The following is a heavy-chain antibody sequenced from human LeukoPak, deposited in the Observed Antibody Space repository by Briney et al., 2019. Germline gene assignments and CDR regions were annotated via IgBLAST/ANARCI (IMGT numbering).Heavy chain of an antibody. Sequence: GGSLRLFCAASGFTFSSYEMNWVRQAPGKGLEWLSHIRRSGSTIYYADSVKGRFTISRDNAKNSLYLQMNSLRAEDTAVYYCARAMSIAARLQTIFDYWGQGTLVTVSS. CDR1: GFTFSSYE. CDR3: ARAMSIAARLQTIFDY. D-gene: IGHD6-6*01. CDR2: IRRSGSTI. J-gene: IGHJ4*02. V-gene: IGHV3-48*03.